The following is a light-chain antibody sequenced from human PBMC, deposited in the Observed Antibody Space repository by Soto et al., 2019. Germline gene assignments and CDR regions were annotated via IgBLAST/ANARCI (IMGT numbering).Light chain of an antibody. CDR2: DAS. CDR1: QSARSS. V-gene: IGKV3-11*01. Sequence: EILLTQSPATLSLSPGERATLSCRASQSARSSLAWYQQKPGQAPRLLIYDASNRATGIPGRFSGSGSGTDFTLTISNLEPEDFAVYYCQQRSSWPWTFGQGAKVEIK. J-gene: IGKJ1*01. CDR3: QQRSSWPWT.